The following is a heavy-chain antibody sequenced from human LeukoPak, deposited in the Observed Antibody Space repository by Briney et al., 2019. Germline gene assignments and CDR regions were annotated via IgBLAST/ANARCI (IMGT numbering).Heavy chain of an antibody. CDR3: YGIHLGDSFDI. J-gene: IGHJ3*02. CDR1: GFPFRSYW. D-gene: IGHD3-16*01. Sequence: GGPLRLPRAPSGFPFRSYWMHRVRPAPGKGPEWVSALSSKYETYYADSVKGRFTISRDNSENTLYLQMNALRAEDTALYYCYGIHLGDSFDIWGRGTMVIVFS. V-gene: IGHV3-53*01. CDR2: LSSKYET.